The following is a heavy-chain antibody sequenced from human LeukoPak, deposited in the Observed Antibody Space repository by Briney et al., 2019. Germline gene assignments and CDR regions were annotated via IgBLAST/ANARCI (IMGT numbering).Heavy chain of an antibody. CDR2: ISPSGNT. V-gene: IGHV4-4*07. CDR3: ARVTDPRYNYIDP. D-gene: IGHD5-18*01. Sequence: SETLSLTCTVTGGSISRYYWSWIRQPAGKGLEWIGRISPSGNTNYNPSLKSRVTMSLDTSKNQFSLRLSSATAADTGVYHCARVTDPRYNYIDPWGQGTLVTVSS. CDR1: GGSISRYY. J-gene: IGHJ5*02.